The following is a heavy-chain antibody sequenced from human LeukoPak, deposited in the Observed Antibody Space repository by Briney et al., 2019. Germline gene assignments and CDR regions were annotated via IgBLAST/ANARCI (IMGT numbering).Heavy chain of an antibody. D-gene: IGHD4/OR15-4a*01. J-gene: IGHJ3*02. Sequence: SEXXSLTCTXSGVXVSSGNXXWSWIRQPPGQGLEXIGYVYKSGGTNYNPSLKGRVTISVDTSKNQFSLKLSSVTTADTAVYYCARISLTMRDAFDIWGQGTTVTVST. CDR1: GVXVSSGNXX. CDR3: ARISLTMRDAFDI. CDR2: VYKSGGT. V-gene: IGHV4-61*01.